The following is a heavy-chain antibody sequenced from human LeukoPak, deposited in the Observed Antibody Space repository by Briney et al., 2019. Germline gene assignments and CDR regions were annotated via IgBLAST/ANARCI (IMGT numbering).Heavy chain of an antibody. Sequence: GASVKVSCKASGYTSTSYGISWVRQAPGQGLEWMGWISAHSGNTNYVQKLQGRVTMTTDTSTSTAYMELRSLRSDDTAVYYCARDPLKAASGNGAFDIWGQGTMVTVSS. CDR3: ARDPLKAASGNGAFDI. D-gene: IGHD6-13*01. CDR2: ISAHSGNT. J-gene: IGHJ3*02. CDR1: GYTSTSYG. V-gene: IGHV1-18*01.